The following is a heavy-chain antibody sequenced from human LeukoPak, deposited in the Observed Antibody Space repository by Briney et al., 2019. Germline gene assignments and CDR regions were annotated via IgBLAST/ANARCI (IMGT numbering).Heavy chain of an antibody. CDR1: GGSFSGYY. CDR2: INHSGST. Sequence: SETLSLTCAVYGGSFSGYYWSWIRQPPGKGLEWIGEINHSGSTNYNPSLKSRVTISVDTSKNQFSLKLSTVTAADTAVYYCARGAPEYQLLIDAFDIWGQGTMVTVSS. V-gene: IGHV4-34*01. D-gene: IGHD2-2*01. CDR3: ARGAPEYQLLIDAFDI. J-gene: IGHJ3*02.